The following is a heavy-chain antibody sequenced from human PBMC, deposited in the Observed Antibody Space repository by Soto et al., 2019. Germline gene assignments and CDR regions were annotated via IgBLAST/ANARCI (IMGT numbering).Heavy chain of an antibody. D-gene: IGHD1-26*01. J-gene: IGHJ3*02. CDR2: IIPIFGTA. Sequence: SVKVSCKASGGTFSSYAISWVRQVPGQGLEWMGGIIPIFGTANYAQKFQGRVTITADESTSTAYMELSSLRSEDTAVYYCARTIVPNDAFDIWGQGTMVTVSS. CDR3: ARTIVPNDAFDI. V-gene: IGHV1-69*13. CDR1: GGTFSSYA.